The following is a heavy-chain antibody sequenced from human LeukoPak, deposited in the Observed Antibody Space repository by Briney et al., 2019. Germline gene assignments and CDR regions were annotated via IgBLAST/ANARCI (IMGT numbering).Heavy chain of an antibody. V-gene: IGHV4-31*03. CDR3: ARGGRGWYNDWFDP. D-gene: IGHD6-19*01. J-gene: IGHJ5*02. CDR2: INYSGRT. Sequence: SATLSLTCTVSGGSISSGGYYWSWIPQHPGEGLEWIGYINYSGRTDYNPSLKSRVTTSVDKSKNQFSLKLDSVTAADTAVYYCARGGRGWYNDWFDPWGQGTLVTVSS. CDR1: GGSISSGGYY.